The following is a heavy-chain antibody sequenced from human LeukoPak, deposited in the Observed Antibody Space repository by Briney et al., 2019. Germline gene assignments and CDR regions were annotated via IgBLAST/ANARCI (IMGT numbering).Heavy chain of an antibody. V-gene: IGHV3-21*01. J-gene: IGHJ4*02. CDR3: ARDIVGYSYGVDF. D-gene: IGHD5-18*01. CDR2: ISSDSTYI. Sequence: PGGSLRLSCAASGFTFSTYTMNWVRQPPGKGLEWVSSISSDSTYIHYADSLTGRFTISRDNAKNSLFLHMNSLRAEDTAMYFCARDIVGYSYGVDFWGLGTLVTVSS. CDR1: GFTFSTYT.